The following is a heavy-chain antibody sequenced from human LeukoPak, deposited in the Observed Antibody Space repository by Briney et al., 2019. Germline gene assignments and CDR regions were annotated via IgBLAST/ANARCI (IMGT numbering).Heavy chain of an antibody. J-gene: IGHJ4*02. Sequence: SETLSLTCTVSGYSINSGYFWGWIRQPPGKGLEWIGSIYHSGSTYYNPSLKSRVTISVDTSKNQFSLKMSSVTTADTAVYYCARVSSYGSYPDYWGQGILVIVSS. D-gene: IGHD5-18*01. CDR2: IYHSGST. CDR1: GYSINSGYF. V-gene: IGHV4-38-2*02. CDR3: ARVSSYGSYPDY.